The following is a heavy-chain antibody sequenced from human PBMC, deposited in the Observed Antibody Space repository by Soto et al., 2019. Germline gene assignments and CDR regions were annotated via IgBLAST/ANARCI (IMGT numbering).Heavy chain of an antibody. J-gene: IGHJ4*02. CDR3: AKGSKAMTYFDY. CDR2: ISDDGSNK. V-gene: IGHV3-30*18. CDR1: GFTFSSYG. Sequence: QVQLVESGGGVVQPGRSLRLSCAASGFTFSSYGMHWVRQAPGKGLEWLAGISDDGSNKYYADSVKGRFTVSRDNSKTTLYLQMNSLRAEDTAVYYCAKGSKAMTYFDYGGQGTLVTVSS. D-gene: IGHD5-18*01.